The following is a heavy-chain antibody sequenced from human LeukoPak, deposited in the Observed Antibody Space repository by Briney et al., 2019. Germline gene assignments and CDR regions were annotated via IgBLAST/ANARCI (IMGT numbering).Heavy chain of an antibody. CDR2: IRYDGSNK. CDR3: AKDMDRIAVAGFDY. V-gene: IGHV3-30*02. J-gene: IGHJ4*02. D-gene: IGHD6-19*01. Sequence: GGSLRLSCAASGFTFSSYGMHWVRQAPGKGLEWVAFIRYDGSNKYYADSVKGRFTISRDNSKNTLYLQMNGLRAEDTAVYYCAKDMDRIAVAGFDYWGQGTLVTVSS. CDR1: GFTFSSYG.